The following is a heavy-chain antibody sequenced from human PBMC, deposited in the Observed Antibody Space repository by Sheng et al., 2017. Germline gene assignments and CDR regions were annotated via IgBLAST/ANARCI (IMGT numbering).Heavy chain of an antibody. D-gene: IGHD3-3*01. J-gene: IGHJ6*02. CDR3: ARDYQRYYDFWSGYSGHGRYGMDV. V-gene: IGHV1-2*02. CDR2: INPNSGGT. Sequence: QVQLVQSGAEVKKPGASVKVSCKASGYTFTGYYMHWVRQAPGQGLEWMGWINPNSGGTNYAQKFQGRVTMTRDTSISTAYMELSRLRSDDTAVYYCARDYQRYYDFWSGYSGHGRYGMDVWDQGP. CDR1: GYTFTGYY.